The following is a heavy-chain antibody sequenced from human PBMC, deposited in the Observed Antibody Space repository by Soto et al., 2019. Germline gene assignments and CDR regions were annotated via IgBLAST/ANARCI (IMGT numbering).Heavy chain of an antibody. CDR3: AREQYDSGTYYFDY. V-gene: IGHV4-31*03. CDR2: ISYTGST. Sequence: PSETISHSCTVSGGSIRSGGYYWSWIRQHPGKGLEWIGYISYTGSTYYIPSLKSRVTISIDTSKNQFSLKLSSVTAADTAVYYCAREQYDSGTYYFDYWGQGTLVTVSS. J-gene: IGHJ4*02. D-gene: IGHD3-10*01. CDR1: GGSIRSGGYY.